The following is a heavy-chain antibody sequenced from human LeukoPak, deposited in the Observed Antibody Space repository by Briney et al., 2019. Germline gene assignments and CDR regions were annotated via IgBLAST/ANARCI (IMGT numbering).Heavy chain of an antibody. J-gene: IGHJ3*02. Sequence: PSETLSLTCTVSGGSISSSNYCWDWIRQPPGKGLEWIGTVCNTGITYYNPSLTSRVTISVDTSKNQFSLNLNSVTSADTAVHFCARHEFPRFKNGFNAFHIWGQGTMVTVS. V-gene: IGHV4-39*01. CDR1: GGSISSSNYC. CDR2: VCNTGIT. D-gene: IGHD5-24*01. CDR3: ARHEFPRFKNGFNAFHI.